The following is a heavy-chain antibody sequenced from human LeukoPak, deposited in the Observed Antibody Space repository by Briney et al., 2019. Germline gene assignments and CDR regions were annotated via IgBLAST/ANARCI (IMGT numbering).Heavy chain of an antibody. Sequence: GGSLRLSCAASGFTFSSHGMSWVRQVPGKGLEWVSFISGSGDKTYYADSVKGRFTISRDNSKNTLYLQMNSLRAEDTAVYYCAVQYYYDSSGYSYYFDYWGQGTLVTVSS. D-gene: IGHD3-22*01. CDR3: AVQYYYDSSGYSYYFDY. J-gene: IGHJ4*02. CDR2: ISGSGDKT. V-gene: IGHV3-23*01. CDR1: GFTFSSHG.